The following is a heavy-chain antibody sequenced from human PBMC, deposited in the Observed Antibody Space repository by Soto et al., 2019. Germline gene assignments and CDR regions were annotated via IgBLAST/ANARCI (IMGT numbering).Heavy chain of an antibody. Sequence: PGGSLRLSCTASGSTFSSYAMSWVRQAPGKGLEWVSAISGSGGNTYYADSVKGRFTISRDNSKNTLYLQMNSLRAEDTAVYYCAKSITARPFDDWGQGALVTVSS. CDR2: ISGSGGNT. CDR1: GSTFSSYA. J-gene: IGHJ4*02. CDR3: AKSITARPFDD. V-gene: IGHV3-23*01. D-gene: IGHD6-6*01.